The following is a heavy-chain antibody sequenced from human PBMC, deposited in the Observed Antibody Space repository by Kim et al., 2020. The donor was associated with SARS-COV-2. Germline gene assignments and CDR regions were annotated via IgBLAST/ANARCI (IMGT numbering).Heavy chain of an antibody. D-gene: IGHD6-19*01. J-gene: IGHJ4*02. CDR3: TTDLFDPYSSGWYGFDY. Sequence: VKGRFTISRDDSKNTLYLQMNSLKTEDTAVYYCTTDLFDPYSSGWYGFDYWGQGTLVTVSS. V-gene: IGHV3-15*01.